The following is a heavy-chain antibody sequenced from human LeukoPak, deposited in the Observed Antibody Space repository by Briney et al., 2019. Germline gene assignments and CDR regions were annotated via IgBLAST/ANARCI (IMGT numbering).Heavy chain of an antibody. CDR2: MYYSGIT. J-gene: IGHJ4*02. CDR3: ARRVAVAGNYYFDY. D-gene: IGHD6-19*01. CDR1: GNSISRFF. Sequence: PSETLSLTCTVSGNSISRFFWSWIRQPPGKGLEWIGYMYYSGITNYNPSLKSRVTISVDTSKNQFSLNLSPVTAADTAVYYCARRVAVAGNYYFDYWGQGTLVTVSA. V-gene: IGHV4-59*08.